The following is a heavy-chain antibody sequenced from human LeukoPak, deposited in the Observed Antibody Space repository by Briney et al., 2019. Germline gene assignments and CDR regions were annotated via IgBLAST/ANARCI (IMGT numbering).Heavy chain of an antibody. CDR2: IYVAGST. D-gene: IGHD3-10*01. CDR1: GGSMNNYY. CDR3: AYYYGSGSYEGFDP. V-gene: IGHV3-53*01. Sequence: ETLSLTCTVSGGSMNNYYWSWIRQAPGKGLEWVSVIYVAGSTYYADSVKGRFTISRDNSKNTLYLQMNSLRAEDTAVYYCAYYYGSGSYEGFDPWGQGTLVTVSS. J-gene: IGHJ5*02.